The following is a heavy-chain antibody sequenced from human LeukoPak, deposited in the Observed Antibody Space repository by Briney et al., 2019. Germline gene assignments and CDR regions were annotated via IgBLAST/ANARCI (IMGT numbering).Heavy chain of an antibody. J-gene: IGHJ4*02. CDR1: GFTVSSNH. Sequence: GGSLRLSCAASGFTVSSNHMSWVRQAPGKGLEWVSVIYSGGSTDYADSVKGRFTISRDILKNTLYLQMSSLRAEDTAVYYCARGPAGYNWGQGTLVTVSS. CDR2: IYSGGST. V-gene: IGHV3-53*01. CDR3: ARGPAGYN. D-gene: IGHD1-1*01.